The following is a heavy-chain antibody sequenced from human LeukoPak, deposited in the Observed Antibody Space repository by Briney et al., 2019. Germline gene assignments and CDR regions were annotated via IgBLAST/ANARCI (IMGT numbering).Heavy chain of an antibody. J-gene: IGHJ5*02. CDR3: ASTRRAPTYYYGSGSYRSPYNWFDP. D-gene: IGHD3-10*01. CDR1: GGSFSGYY. Sequence: SETLSLTCAVYGGSFSGYYWSWIRQPPGKGLEWIGEINHSGSTNYNPSLKSRGTISVDTSKNQFSLKLSSVTAADTAVYYCASTRRAPTYYYGSGSYRSPYNWFDPWGQGTLVTVSS. V-gene: IGHV4-34*01. CDR2: INHSGST.